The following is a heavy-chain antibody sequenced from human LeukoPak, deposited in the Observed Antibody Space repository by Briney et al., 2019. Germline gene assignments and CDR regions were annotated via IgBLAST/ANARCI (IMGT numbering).Heavy chain of an antibody. J-gene: IGHJ4*02. CDR3: ARGRYDILTGFFDY. V-gene: IGHV1-69*01. CDR1: GGTFSSYA. D-gene: IGHD3-9*01. Sequence: SVKVSCKASGGTFSSYAISWVRQAPGQGLEWMGGIIPFFGTANYAQKFQGRVTITADESTSTAYMELSSLRSEDTAVYYCARGRYDILTGFFDYWGQGTLVTVSS. CDR2: IIPFFGTA.